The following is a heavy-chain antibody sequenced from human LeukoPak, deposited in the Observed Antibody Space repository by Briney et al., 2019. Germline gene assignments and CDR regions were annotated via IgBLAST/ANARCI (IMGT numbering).Heavy chain of an antibody. V-gene: IGHV3-66*01. D-gene: IGHD1-1*01. Sequence: GGSLRLSCAASGFTVRSNYMSWVRQAPGKGLEWVSVIYSGGNTDYADSVKGRFTISRDQSKNTLYLQMNSLRAEDTAVYYCARGFSEERAARNWFDPWGQGTLVTVSS. J-gene: IGHJ5*02. CDR2: IYSGGNT. CDR3: ARGFSEERAARNWFDP. CDR1: GFTVRSNY.